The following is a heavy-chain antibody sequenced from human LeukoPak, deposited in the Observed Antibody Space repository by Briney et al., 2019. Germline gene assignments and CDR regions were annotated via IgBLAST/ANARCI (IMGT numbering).Heavy chain of an antibody. CDR2: IKSDGSST. CDR1: GFTFSSYW. Sequence: GGSLRLSCAASGFTFSSYWMHWVRQAPGKVLVWVSRIKSDGSSTSYADSVKGRFTISRDNAKNPLYLQMNSLRAEDAAVYYCARDTLSCSGGYCYNEYWGQGTLVTVSS. J-gene: IGHJ4*02. D-gene: IGHD2-15*01. V-gene: IGHV3-74*01. CDR3: ARDTLSCSGGYCYNEY.